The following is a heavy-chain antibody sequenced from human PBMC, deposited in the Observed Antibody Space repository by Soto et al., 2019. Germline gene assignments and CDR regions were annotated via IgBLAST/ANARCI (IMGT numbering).Heavy chain of an antibody. Sequence: SGPNAGEPAQPLTLTCAFSGFSLTTYDMGVAWIRQPPGKALEWLALIYWDDDKRYSPSLKDRLAISKDTSRNQVVLTITNMDPGDTATYFCAHAGDYDLLTFDHWGPGTLVTVSS. CDR1: GFSLTTYDMG. CDR3: AHAGDYDLLTFDH. D-gene: IGHD4-17*01. V-gene: IGHV2-5*02. J-gene: IGHJ4*02. CDR2: IYWDDDK.